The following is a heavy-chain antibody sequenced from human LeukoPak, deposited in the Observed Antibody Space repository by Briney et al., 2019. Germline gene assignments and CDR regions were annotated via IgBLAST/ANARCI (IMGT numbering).Heavy chain of an antibody. D-gene: IGHD3-10*01. Sequence: ASVKVSCKASGYTFTSYYMHWVRQAPGQGLEWMGWINPNSGGTNYAQKFQGRVTMTRDTSISTAYMELSRLRSDDTAVYYCARDRRITMVRGVIWFDPWGQGTLVTVSS. CDR2: INPNSGGT. CDR1: GYTFTSYY. J-gene: IGHJ5*02. CDR3: ARDRRITMVRGVIWFDP. V-gene: IGHV1-2*02.